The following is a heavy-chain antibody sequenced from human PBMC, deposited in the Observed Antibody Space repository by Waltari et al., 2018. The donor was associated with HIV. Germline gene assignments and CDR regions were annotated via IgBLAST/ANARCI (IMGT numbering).Heavy chain of an antibody. D-gene: IGHD6-19*01. V-gene: IGHV3-33*03. Sequence: VQVAESGGGVVQPAEYVSLSWATSGFHFRAFFIHWVRQAPKKGLDWVAVIWSDGKTRFYEDSIKGRFSISRDNSNYSSSLQINRVTLADTAVYYCTTGRSSVVAAPPVQWGQGT. CDR3: TTGRSSVVAAPPVQ. CDR1: GFHFRAFF. CDR2: IWSDGKTR. J-gene: IGHJ4*01.